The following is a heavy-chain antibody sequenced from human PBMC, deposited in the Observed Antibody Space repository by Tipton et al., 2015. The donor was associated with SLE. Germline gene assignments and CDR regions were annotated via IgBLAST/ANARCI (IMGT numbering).Heavy chain of an antibody. Sequence: GLVKPSETLSLTCTVSGGSLSSSYWSWIRQPPEKGLEWIGFIDNSGISNYNSALESRATMSVDPSKNQFSLKLNSATAADTAVYYCAKADGVVGGQVPYWYFDLWGRGTLVSVSS. J-gene: IGHJ2*01. CDR1: GGSLSSSY. D-gene: IGHD1-26*01. CDR2: IDNSGIS. V-gene: IGHV4-59*01. CDR3: AKADGVVGGQVPYWYFDL.